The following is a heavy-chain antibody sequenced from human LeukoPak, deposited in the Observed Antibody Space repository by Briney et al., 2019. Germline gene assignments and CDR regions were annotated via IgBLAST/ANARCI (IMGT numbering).Heavy chain of an antibody. V-gene: IGHV3-53*05. CDR3: AKGDNWGHMDV. Sequence: GGSLRLSCAASGFTVTDNYMNWVRQSSGKGLEWASVIYGGGDTNYADSVKGRFIISRDNSKNTLYLQMNSLRAEDTAVYYCAKGDNWGHMDVWGKGTTVTVSS. D-gene: IGHD7-27*01. CDR1: GFTVTDNY. CDR2: IYGGGDT. J-gene: IGHJ6*03.